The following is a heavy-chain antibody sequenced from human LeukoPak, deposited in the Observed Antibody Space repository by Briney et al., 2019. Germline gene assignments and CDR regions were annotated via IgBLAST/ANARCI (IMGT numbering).Heavy chain of an antibody. J-gene: IGHJ4*02. D-gene: IGHD3-3*01. CDR2: ISAYNGNT. V-gene: IGHV1-18*01. CDR3: ARDAVWYYDFWSGYHTFDY. Sequence: ASVKVSRKASGYTFTSYGISWVRQAPGQGLEWMGWISAYNGNTNYAQKLQGRVTMTTDTSTSTAYMELRSLRSDDTAVYYCARDAVWYYDFWSGYHTFDYWGQGTLVTVSS. CDR1: GYTFTSYG.